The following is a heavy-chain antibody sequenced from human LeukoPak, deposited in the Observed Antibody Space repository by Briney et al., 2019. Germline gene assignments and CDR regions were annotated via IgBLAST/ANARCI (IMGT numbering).Heavy chain of an antibody. CDR3: AGAGLQAFDV. V-gene: IGHV1-69*13. J-gene: IGHJ3*01. D-gene: IGHD4-11*01. CDR2: IIPIFGTA. Sequence: GASVKVSCKASGGTFSSYAISWVRQAPGQGLEWMGGIIPIFGTANYAQKFQGRVTITADESTSTAYMELSSLRSEDTAVYYCAGAGLQAFDVWGQGTMVTVSS. CDR1: GGTFSSYA.